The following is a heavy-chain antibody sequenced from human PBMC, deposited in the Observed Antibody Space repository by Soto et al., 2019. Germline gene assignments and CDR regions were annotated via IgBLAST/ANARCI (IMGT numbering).Heavy chain of an antibody. J-gene: IGHJ5*02. V-gene: IGHV4-4*07. Sequence: LSLTCTVSGGSVSSYYWSWIRQPAGKGLEWIGRIYTSGSTNYNPSLKSRVTMSVDTSKNQFSLKLSSVTAADTAVYYCARDNSVVTIFGVVIRGWFDPWGQGTLVTVSS. CDR3: ARDNSVVTIFGVVIRGWFDP. D-gene: IGHD3-3*01. CDR2: IYTSGST. CDR1: GGSVSSYY.